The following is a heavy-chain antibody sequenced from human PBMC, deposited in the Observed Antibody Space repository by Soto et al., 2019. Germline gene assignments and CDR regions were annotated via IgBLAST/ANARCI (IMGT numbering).Heavy chain of an antibody. V-gene: IGHV4-34*01. CDR2: ANDSGSK. CDR3: ARGPAPTIFGTVPTPNWFDP. CDR1: GGSFSGCF. Sequence: SETLSLTSAVYGGSFSGCFWSWVRQPPGKGLEGIAEANDSGSKNYHPSLKSRVTISVDTSKTQFSLRLTSVTAADTAVYYCARGPAPTIFGTVPTPNWFDPWGQGTLVTVSS. D-gene: IGHD3-3*01. J-gene: IGHJ5*02.